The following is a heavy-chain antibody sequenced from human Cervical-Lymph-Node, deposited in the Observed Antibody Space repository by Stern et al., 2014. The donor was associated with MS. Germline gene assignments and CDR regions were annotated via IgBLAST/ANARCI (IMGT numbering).Heavy chain of an antibody. CDR2: MSFVGGNK. J-gene: IGHJ6*02. V-gene: IGHV3-30*03. CDR1: GFSLSNSG. Sequence: VQLVESGGGVVQPGRSLTLSCAASGFSLSNSGMHWVRQAPGKGLEWVAVMSFVGGNKKYGDSVKGRFSISRDMANNTLFLQMNGLRPEATAVYYCMGVGDAMHVWGQGTTVIVSS. CDR3: MGVGDAMHV.